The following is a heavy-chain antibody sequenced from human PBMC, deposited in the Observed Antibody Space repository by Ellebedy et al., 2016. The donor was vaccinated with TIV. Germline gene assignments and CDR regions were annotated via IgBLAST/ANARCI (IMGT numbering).Heavy chain of an antibody. CDR3: ARVRGGYSQYNWFDP. D-gene: IGHD6-13*01. Sequence: SETLSLXCSAPGGSINSYSWSWIRQSPVKGLEWIGYVHYSGGTKYSPSLKSRVTISVDTSKNQFSLKLSSVTAADTAVYYCARVRGGYSQYNWFDPWGQGTLVTVSS. J-gene: IGHJ5*02. CDR2: VHYSGGT. CDR1: GGSINSYS. V-gene: IGHV4-59*01.